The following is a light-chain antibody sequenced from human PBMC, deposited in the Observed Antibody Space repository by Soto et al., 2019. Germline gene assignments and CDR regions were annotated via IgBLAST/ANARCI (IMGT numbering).Light chain of an antibody. J-gene: IGLJ1*01. CDR1: SSDVGGYNY. V-gene: IGLV2-8*01. CDR2: EVI. CDR3: SSYAGDTIYV. Sequence: QSVLTQPPSASGSPGQSVTISCTGTSSDVGGYNYVSWYQQQPGKAPKLMIYEVIKRPSGVPDRFSGSKSGNTASLTVSGLQAEDEGDYYCSSYAGDTIYVFGSGTKLTVL.